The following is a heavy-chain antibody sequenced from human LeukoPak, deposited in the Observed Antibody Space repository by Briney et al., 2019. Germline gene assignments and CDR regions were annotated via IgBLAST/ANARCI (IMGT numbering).Heavy chain of an antibody. CDR2: IRYDGSNK. D-gene: IGHD6-6*01. CDR1: GFTFSSYG. CDR3: AKDSPIAARPRPYYFDY. Sequence: GGSLRLSCAASGFTFSSYGMHWVRQAPGKGLEWVAFIRYDGSNKYYADSVKSRFTISRDNSKNTLYLQMNSLRAEDTAVYYCAKDSPIAARPRPYYFDYWGQGTLVTVSS. V-gene: IGHV3-30*02. J-gene: IGHJ4*02.